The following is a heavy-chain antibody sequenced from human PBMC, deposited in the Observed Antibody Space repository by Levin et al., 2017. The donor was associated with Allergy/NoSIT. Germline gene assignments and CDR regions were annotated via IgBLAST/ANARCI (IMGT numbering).Heavy chain of an antibody. D-gene: IGHD3-10*01. CDR3: ARALGYYGSGLGFDT. Sequence: LTGGSLRLSCTASGFTFSNHAMSWVRQAPGKGLEWVSSITGDRGGGTYYADSVKGRFTISRDNSKNTLTLQMNSLRVEDTAVFYCARALGYYGSGLGFDTWGQGTLVAVSS. V-gene: IGHV3-23*01. CDR1: GFTFSNHA. J-gene: IGHJ5*02. CDR2: ITGDRGGGT.